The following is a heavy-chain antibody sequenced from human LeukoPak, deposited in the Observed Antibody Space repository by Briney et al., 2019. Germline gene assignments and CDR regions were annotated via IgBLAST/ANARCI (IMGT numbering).Heavy chain of an antibody. Sequence: ASVTVSCKVSGYTLTELSMHWVRQAPGKGLAGMGGFDPEDGETIYAQKFQGRVTMTEDTSTDTAYMELSSLRSEDTAVYYCATTPTSSSSTRGDYYYYMDVWGKGTTVTVYS. CDR1: GYTLTELS. D-gene: IGHD6-6*01. J-gene: IGHJ6*03. V-gene: IGHV1-24*01. CDR3: ATTPTSSSSTRGDYYYYMDV. CDR2: FDPEDGET.